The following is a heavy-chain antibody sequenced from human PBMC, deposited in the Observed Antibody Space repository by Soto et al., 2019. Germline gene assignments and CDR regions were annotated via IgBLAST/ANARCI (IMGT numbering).Heavy chain of an antibody. V-gene: IGHV3-23*01. CDR1: GFTFSSYT. Sequence: EVQLLESGGGLVQPGGSLRFSCAASGFTFSSYTITWVRQAPGKGLQWVSGISGSASNTYYADSVKGRFTISRDNSKNTLYLQMNSLRAEDTAIYYCAKDDPGDFYSSYGLDVWGPGTSVTVSS. CDR3: AKDDPGDFYSSYGLDV. D-gene: IGHD2-21*02. J-gene: IGHJ6*02. CDR2: ISGSASNT.